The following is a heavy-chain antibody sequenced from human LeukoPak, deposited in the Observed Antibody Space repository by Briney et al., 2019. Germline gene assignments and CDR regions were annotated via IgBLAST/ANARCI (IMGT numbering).Heavy chain of an antibody. CDR3: ARDRGDYGDCHDY. D-gene: IGHD4-17*01. V-gene: IGHV3-7*01. J-gene: IGHJ4*02. Sequence: AGGSLRLSCAASGFTFSTYWMSWVRQTPGKGLEWVANIKQDGSEKYYVDSVKGRFTISRDNAKNSLYLQMNSVRAEDTAVYYCARDRGDYGDCHDYWGQGTLVTVSS. CDR2: IKQDGSEK. CDR1: GFTFSTYW.